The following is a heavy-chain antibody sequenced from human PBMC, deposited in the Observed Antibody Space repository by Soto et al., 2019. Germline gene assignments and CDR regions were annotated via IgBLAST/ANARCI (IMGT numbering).Heavy chain of an antibody. J-gene: IGHJ3*02. CDR3: ARSSGSGRSFDI. CDR2: ISQDGSQK. CDR1: GFTFSTYW. V-gene: IGHV3-7*01. Sequence: GGSLRLSCAASGFTFSTYWMRWARQAPGKGLEWVASISQDGSQKNYVDSVKGRFTISRDNAKNSLYLQMNSLRAEDTALYYCARSSGSGRSFDIWGQGAMVTVSS. D-gene: IGHD6-19*01.